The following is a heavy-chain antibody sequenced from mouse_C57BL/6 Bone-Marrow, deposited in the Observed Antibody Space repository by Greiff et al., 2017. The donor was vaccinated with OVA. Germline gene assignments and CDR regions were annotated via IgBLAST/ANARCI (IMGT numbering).Heavy chain of an antibody. Sequence: VQLQQPGAELVRPGTSVKLSCKASGYTFTSYWMHWVKQRPGQGLEWIGVIDPSDSYTNYNQKFKGKATLTVDTSSSTAYMQLSSLTSEDSAVYYCARFYYDYAWFAYWGQGTLVTVSA. CDR3: ARFYYDYAWFAY. CDR1: GYTFTSYW. CDR2: IDPSDSYT. D-gene: IGHD2-4*01. J-gene: IGHJ3*01. V-gene: IGHV1-59*01.